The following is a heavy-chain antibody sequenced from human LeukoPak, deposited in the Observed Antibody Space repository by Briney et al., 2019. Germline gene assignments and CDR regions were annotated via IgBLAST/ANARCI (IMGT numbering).Heavy chain of an antibody. D-gene: IGHD6-13*01. J-gene: IGHJ4*02. CDR3: ARAGSRSSYVFYH. Sequence: PSETLSLTCTASGCSISSYYGSWIRQPPGKGLEWIGYIYYSGSTNYNPSLKSRVTISVDTSKNQFSLKLSSVTAADTAVYYCARAGSRSSYVFYHWGEGTLATVSS. CDR1: GCSISSYY. CDR2: IYYSGST. V-gene: IGHV4-59*01.